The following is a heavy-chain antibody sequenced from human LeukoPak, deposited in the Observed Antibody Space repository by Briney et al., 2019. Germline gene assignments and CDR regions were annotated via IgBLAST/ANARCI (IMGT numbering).Heavy chain of an antibody. CDR3: ARVRATKGNDY. J-gene: IGHJ4*02. Sequence: GGSLRLSCGASGFTFSSYPMNWVRQAPGKGLEWASSISTSNSYIYYADSVRGRFTISRDNAKNSLYLQMNSLRAEDTAVYYCARVRATKGNDYWGQGTLVTVSS. V-gene: IGHV3-21*01. CDR1: GFTFSSYP. D-gene: IGHD1-26*01. CDR2: ISTSNSYI.